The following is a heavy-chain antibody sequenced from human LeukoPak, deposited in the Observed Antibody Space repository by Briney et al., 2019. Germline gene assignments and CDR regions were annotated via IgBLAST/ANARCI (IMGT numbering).Heavy chain of an antibody. CDR1: GGTFSSYA. CDR3: ARVFHCGGGDCYPDY. CDR2: IIPILGIA. D-gene: IGHD2-21*02. Sequence: SVKVSCKASGGTFSSYAISWVRQAPGQGLEWMGRIIPILGIANYAQKFQGRVTITADKSTSTAYMELSSLRSEDTAVYYCARVFHCGGGDCYPDYWGQGTLVTVSS. J-gene: IGHJ4*02. V-gene: IGHV1-69*04.